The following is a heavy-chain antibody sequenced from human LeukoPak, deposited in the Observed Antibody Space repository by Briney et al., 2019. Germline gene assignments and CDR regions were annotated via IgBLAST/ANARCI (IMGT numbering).Heavy chain of an antibody. V-gene: IGHV3-30*02. CDR1: GFAFSAYA. CDR3: AKTHLSGNYGGY. Sequence: GGSLRLSCAASGFAFSAYAMHWVRQTPAKGLEGVAFIRYDGSNEYYADSVKGRFTISRDNSKNTLYLQMNSLKTEDTAVYYCAKTHLSGNYGGYWGQGTLVTVSS. J-gene: IGHJ4*02. CDR2: IRYDGSNE. D-gene: IGHD3-10*01.